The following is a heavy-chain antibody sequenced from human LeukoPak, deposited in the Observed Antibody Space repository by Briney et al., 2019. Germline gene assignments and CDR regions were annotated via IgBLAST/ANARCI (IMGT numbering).Heavy chain of an antibody. V-gene: IGHV4-4*02. J-gene: IGHJ4*02. CDR3: ARDLYSGSHDY. CDR2: IYHSGNT. D-gene: IGHD1-26*01. CDR1: GGSISSSNW. Sequence: KPSETLSLTCTVSGGSISSSNWWSWVRQPPGKGLEWIGEIYHSGNTNYNPSVKSRVSISVDKSKNQFSLKLSSVTAADTAVYYCARDLYSGSHDYWGQGTLVTVSS.